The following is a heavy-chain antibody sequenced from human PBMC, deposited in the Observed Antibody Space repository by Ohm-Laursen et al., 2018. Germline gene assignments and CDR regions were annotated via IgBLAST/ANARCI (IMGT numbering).Heavy chain of an antibody. CDR1: GFTFSSYA. Sequence: SLRLSCSAPGFTFSSYAMSWVRQAPGKGLEWVSVLYSGGSTYYADSVKGRFTISRDNSKNTLYLQMNSLRAEDTAVYYCARGYGKLDYWGQGTLVTVSS. J-gene: IGHJ4*02. D-gene: IGHD3-16*01. V-gene: IGHV3-53*01. CDR2: LYSGGST. CDR3: ARGYGKLDY.